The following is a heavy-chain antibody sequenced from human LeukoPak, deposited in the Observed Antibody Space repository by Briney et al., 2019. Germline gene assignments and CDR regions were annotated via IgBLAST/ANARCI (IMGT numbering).Heavy chain of an antibody. CDR3: ARSYSSSRYITQYYYYMDA. CDR1: GGSISSYY. J-gene: IGHJ6*03. D-gene: IGHD6-13*01. Sequence: PSETLSLTCTVSGGSISSYYWSWIRQPPGKGLEWIGYIYYSGSTNYNPSLKSRVTISVDTSKNQFSLKLSSVTAADTAVYYCARSYSSSRYITQYYYYMDAWGKGTTVTVSS. V-gene: IGHV4-59*01. CDR2: IYYSGST.